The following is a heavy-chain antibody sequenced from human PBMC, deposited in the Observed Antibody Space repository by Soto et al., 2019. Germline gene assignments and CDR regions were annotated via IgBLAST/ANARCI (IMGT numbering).Heavy chain of an antibody. CDR3: ARAGEVGATTTDDAFDI. CDR2: INPNSGGT. V-gene: IGHV1-2*04. CDR1: GYTFTGYY. D-gene: IGHD1-26*01. J-gene: IGHJ3*02. Sequence: ASVKVSCKASGYTFTGYYMHWVRQAPGQGLEWMGWINPNSGGTNYAQKFQGWVTMTRDTSISTAYMELSRLRSDDTAVYYCARAGEVGATTTDDAFDIWGQGTMVTVSS.